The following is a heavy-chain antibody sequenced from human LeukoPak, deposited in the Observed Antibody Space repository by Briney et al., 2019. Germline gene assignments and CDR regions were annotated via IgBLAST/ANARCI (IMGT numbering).Heavy chain of an antibody. CDR1: GFTFSSYE. J-gene: IGHJ4*02. Sequence: GGSLRLSCAASGFTFSSYEMNWVRQAPGKGLEWVSYISSSGSTIYYADSVKGRFTISRDNAKNSLYLQMNSLRAEDTAVYYCASQGGYQLPLFVDYWGQGTLVTVSS. D-gene: IGHD2-2*01. V-gene: IGHV3-48*03. CDR2: ISSSGSTI. CDR3: ASQGGYQLPLFVDY.